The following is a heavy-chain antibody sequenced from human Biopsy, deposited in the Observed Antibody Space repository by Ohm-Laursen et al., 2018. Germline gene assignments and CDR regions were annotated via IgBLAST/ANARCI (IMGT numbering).Heavy chain of an antibody. Sequence: GASVKVSCNVIGGTFSASGISWVRLAPGHGLEFVGGIIPIFQTTHYAQSFQSRVTIVADKSTSTAYMELSSLRSDDTAIYYCATVRGLVWFGELIAWGQGTLVTVSS. J-gene: IGHJ5*02. CDR2: IIPIFQTT. CDR1: GGTFSASG. D-gene: IGHD3-10*01. CDR3: ATVRGLVWFGELIA. V-gene: IGHV1-69*06.